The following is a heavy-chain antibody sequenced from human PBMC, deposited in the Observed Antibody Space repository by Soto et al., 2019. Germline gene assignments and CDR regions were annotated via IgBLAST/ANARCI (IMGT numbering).Heavy chain of an antibody. CDR2: IYYSGST. CDR3: ARDYTSGPFDY. J-gene: IGHJ4*02. V-gene: IGHV4-59*01. D-gene: IGHD6-19*01. CDR1: GDSISSYY. Sequence: SETLSLTCTVSGDSISSYYWSWIRQPPGKGLEWIGNIYYSGSTNYNPSLKSRVTISIDTSKKQFSLKVSSVTAADTAVYYCARDYTSGPFDYWGQGTLVTVSS.